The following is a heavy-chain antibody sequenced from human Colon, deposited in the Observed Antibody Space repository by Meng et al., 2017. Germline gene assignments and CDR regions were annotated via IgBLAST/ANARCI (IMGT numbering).Heavy chain of an antibody. CDR3: ARDNSAGDISWWFDP. V-gene: IGHV1-46*01. J-gene: IGHJ5*02. D-gene: IGHD3-9*01. CDR1: GYTFTRQW. CDR2: INPKGDSA. Sequence: ASVKVSCKTSGYTFTRQWQHWVRQAPGQGLEWMGVINPKGDSALYAPRFQGRLTLTRDTSTNTVYMELRSLTSEDTAIYYCARDNSAGDISWWFDPWGQGTLVTVSS.